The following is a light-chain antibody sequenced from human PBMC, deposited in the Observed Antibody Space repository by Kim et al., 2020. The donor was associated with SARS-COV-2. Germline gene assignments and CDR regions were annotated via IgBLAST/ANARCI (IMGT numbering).Light chain of an antibody. J-gene: IGLJ3*02. CDR1: SSSIKGNF. V-gene: IGLV1-47*01. CDR2: RDN. Sequence: GRRVTIACSGSSSSIKGNFVCCYQVHPGTAPKLQIYRDNQRPSGVPDRFSGSRSGTSAYLAIGGLRSEDEADYYCASWDGSLSGWVFGGGTQLTVL. CDR3: ASWDGSLSGWV.